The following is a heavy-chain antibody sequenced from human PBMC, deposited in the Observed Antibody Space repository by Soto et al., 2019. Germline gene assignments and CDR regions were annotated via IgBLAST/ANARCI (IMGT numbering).Heavy chain of an antibody. CDR1: GFDASVNF. Sequence: EVQLVESGGTLVQPGGSLKLSCAASGFDASVNFMTWVRQAPGKGLEWVTAINNAGSTFYADSVNGRFSISRDDSKNTLYLQMNSLRVEDTAMYYCVRENYYYGMDVWGQGTAVTVSS. J-gene: IGHJ6*02. CDR2: INNAGST. V-gene: IGHV3-66*01. CDR3: VRENYYYGMDV.